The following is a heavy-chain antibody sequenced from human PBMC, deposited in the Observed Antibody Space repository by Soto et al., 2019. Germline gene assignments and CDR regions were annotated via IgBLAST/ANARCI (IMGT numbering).Heavy chain of an antibody. V-gene: IGHV4-34*01. CDR1: GGSFSGYY. D-gene: IGHD2-15*01. CDR2: INHSGST. CDR3: ARKGYCSGGSCYYFDY. J-gene: IGHJ4*02. Sequence: QVQLQQWGAGLLKPSETLSLTCAVYGGSFSGYYWSWIRQPPGKGLEWIGEINHSGSTNYNPSLQSRVTISVDTSKNQFSLKLSSVTAADTAVYYCARKGYCSGGSCYYFDYWGQGTLVTVSS.